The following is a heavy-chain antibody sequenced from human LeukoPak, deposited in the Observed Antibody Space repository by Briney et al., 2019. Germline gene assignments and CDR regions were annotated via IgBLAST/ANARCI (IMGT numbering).Heavy chain of an antibody. CDR1: GFTFSSYA. D-gene: IGHD3-22*01. V-gene: IGHV3-23*01. J-gene: IGHJ4*02. Sequence: GGSLRLSCAASGFTFSSYAMSWVRQAPGKGLEWVSAISGSGGSTYYADSVKGRFTISRDNSKNTLYLQMNSLRAEDTAVYYCAKAQSSDSSGYYYDGYYFDYWGQGTLVTVSS. CDR3: AKAQSSDSSGYYYDGYYFDY. CDR2: ISGSGGST.